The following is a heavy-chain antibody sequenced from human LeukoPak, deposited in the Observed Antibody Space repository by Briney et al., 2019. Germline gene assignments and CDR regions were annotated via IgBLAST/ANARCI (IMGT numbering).Heavy chain of an antibody. CDR1: GFTFSSYW. Sequence: PGGSLRLSCAASGFTFSSYWMSWFRHSPGKGLEWVPTLKHDGSERYYVDSVKGRFTISRDNAKNSLFLQMNTLRAEDTAVYYCARAQWISGVVINGPKDYWGQGTLVTVSS. CDR2: LKHDGSER. CDR3: ARAQWISGVVINGPKDY. J-gene: IGHJ4*02. D-gene: IGHD3-3*01. V-gene: IGHV3-7*01.